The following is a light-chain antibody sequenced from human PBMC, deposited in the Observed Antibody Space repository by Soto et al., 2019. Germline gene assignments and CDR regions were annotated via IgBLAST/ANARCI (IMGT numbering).Light chain of an antibody. V-gene: IGKV4-1*01. CDR1: QSLLYSSNNKNY. J-gene: IGKJ3*01. CDR3: QQYYNTPFT. Sequence: DIVMTQSPDSLAVSLGERATINCRSSQSLLYSSNNKNYLAWYQQKPGQPPKLLISWASTRESGVPARFSGSGSGTDFTLTICSLQAEDVSVYYCQQYYNTPFTFGPGTKVDIK. CDR2: WAS.